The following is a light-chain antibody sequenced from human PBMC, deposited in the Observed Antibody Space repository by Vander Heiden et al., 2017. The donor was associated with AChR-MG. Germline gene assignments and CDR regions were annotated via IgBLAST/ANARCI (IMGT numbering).Light chain of an antibody. Sequence: QSALPQPAPVPGPPGQSLTISCTGTSSDVGDYNYVSWYQQHPGKAPKLMIYDVSNRPSGVASRFSGSKSGNTASLTISGLQAEDEADYYCSSYTSSSTRVFGTGTKVTVL. CDR1: SSDVGDYNY. V-gene: IGLV2-14*03. CDR3: SSYTSSSTRV. CDR2: DVS. J-gene: IGLJ1*01.